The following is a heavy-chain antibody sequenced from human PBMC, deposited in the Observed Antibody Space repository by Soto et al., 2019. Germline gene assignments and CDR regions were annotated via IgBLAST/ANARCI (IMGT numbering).Heavy chain of an antibody. Sequence: PSETLSLTCTVSGGSISSYYWSWIRQRPGKGLEWIGYIYYSVSRNYNPSLKSRVTISVYTSKNQFSLKLSSVTAADTAVYYCARGTIVGATKGGPCDSWGQGTLVSVSS. CDR2: IYYSVSR. J-gene: IGHJ4*02. V-gene: IGHV4-59*13. D-gene: IGHD1-26*01. CDR1: GGSISSYY. CDR3: ARGTIVGATKGGPCDS.